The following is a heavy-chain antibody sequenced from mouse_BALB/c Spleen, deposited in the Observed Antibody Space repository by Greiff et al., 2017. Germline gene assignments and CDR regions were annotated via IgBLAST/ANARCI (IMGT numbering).Heavy chain of an antibody. CDR1: GYTFTSYW. CDR2: IYPSDSYT. J-gene: IGHJ4*01. D-gene: IGHD2-1*01. V-gene: IGHV1-69*02. Sequence: QVQLQQPGAELVRPGASVKLSCKASGYTFTSYWINWVKQRPGQGLEWIGNIYPSDSYTNYNQKFKDKATLTVDKSSSTAYMQLSSPTSEDSAVYYCTRCYYGNYCAMDYWGQGTSVTVSS. CDR3: TRCYYGNYCAMDY.